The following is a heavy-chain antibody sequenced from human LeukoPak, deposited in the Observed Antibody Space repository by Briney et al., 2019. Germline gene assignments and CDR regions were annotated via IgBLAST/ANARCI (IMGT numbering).Heavy chain of an antibody. Sequence: ASVKVSCKASGYTFTGYYIHWVRQAPGQGLERMGWINPNSGATNYAQKFQGRVTMTRDTSIITAYMELSRLTSDDTAVYYCARSIAVAPFDYWGQGTLVTVSS. CDR2: INPNSGAT. D-gene: IGHD6-19*01. J-gene: IGHJ4*02. CDR1: GYTFTGYY. V-gene: IGHV1-2*02. CDR3: ARSIAVAPFDY.